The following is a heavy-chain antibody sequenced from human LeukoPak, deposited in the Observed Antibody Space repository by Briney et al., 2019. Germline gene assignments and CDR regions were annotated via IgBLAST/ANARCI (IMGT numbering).Heavy chain of an antibody. V-gene: IGHV1-58*02. CDR2: IVVGSGKT. CDR1: GFTFRSSA. J-gene: IGHJ5*02. D-gene: IGHD3-9*01. Sequence: ASVEVSCKASGFTFRSSAIQWVRQARGQRLEWIGRIVVGSGKTNYARKFQERVTITRDMSTSTAHMELSSLRSEDTAVYYCAAELDDDIMTGYSQPWGQGTLVTVSS. CDR3: AAELDDDIMTGYSQP.